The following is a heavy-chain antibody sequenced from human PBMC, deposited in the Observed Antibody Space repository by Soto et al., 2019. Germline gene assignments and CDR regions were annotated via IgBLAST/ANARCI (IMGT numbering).Heavy chain of an antibody. CDR2: INPNSGGT. J-gene: IGHJ4*02. Sequence: ASVKVSCKASGYTFTGYCMHWVRQAPGQGLEWMGWINPNSGGTNYAQKFQGRVTMTRDTSISTAYMELSRLRSDDTAVYYCATFDYGDTLIDYWGQGTLVTVSS. CDR1: GYTFTGYC. CDR3: ATFDYGDTLIDY. V-gene: IGHV1-2*02. D-gene: IGHD4-17*01.